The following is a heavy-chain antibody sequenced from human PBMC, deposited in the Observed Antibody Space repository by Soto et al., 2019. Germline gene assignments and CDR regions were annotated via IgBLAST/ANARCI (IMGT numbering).Heavy chain of an antibody. CDR1: GGSISSYY. V-gene: IGHV4-59*01. CDR2: IYYSGGT. J-gene: IGHJ5*02. CDR3: ARGSVITTTLDWFDP. D-gene: IGHD2-15*01. Sequence: KASETLSLTCTVSGGSISSYYWSWIRQPPGKGLEWIGYIYYSGGTNYNPSLKSRVTISVDTSKNQFSLKLNSVTAADTAVYYCARGSVITTTLDWFDPWGQGTLVTVSS.